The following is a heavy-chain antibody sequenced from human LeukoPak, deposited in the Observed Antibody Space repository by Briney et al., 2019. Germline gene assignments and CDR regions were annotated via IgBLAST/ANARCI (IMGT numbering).Heavy chain of an antibody. D-gene: IGHD6-13*01. CDR2: IYYSGST. V-gene: IGHV4-59*01. CDR1: GGSFSGYY. J-gene: IGHJ5*02. CDR3: ARRSSSWKNWFDP. Sequence: SETLSLTCAVYGGSFSGYYWSWIRQPPGKGLEWIGFIYYSGSTNYNPSLKSRVTISVDTSKNQFSLKLTSVTAADTAVYYCARRSSSWKNWFDPWGQGTLVTVSS.